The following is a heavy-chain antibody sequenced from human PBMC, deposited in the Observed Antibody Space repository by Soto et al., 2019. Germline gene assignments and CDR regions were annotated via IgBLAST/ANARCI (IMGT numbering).Heavy chain of an antibody. Sequence: EVLLVESGGGLVQPGGSLRLSCVDSTFTFSSNRMSWVRQAPGKGLEWVANIKQEGSEKYYVDSVKGRFTISRDNAKNSLFLQMNSLRAEDTALYYCARRYCSGASCYFDDWGQGTLVTVSS. J-gene: IGHJ4*02. V-gene: IGHV3-7*01. CDR1: TFTFSSNR. CDR3: ARRYCSGASCYFDD. CDR2: IKQEGSEK. D-gene: IGHD2-15*01.